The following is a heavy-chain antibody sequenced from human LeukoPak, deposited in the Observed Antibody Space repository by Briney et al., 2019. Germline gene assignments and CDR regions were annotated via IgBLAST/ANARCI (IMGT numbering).Heavy chain of an antibody. V-gene: IGHV1-2*02. D-gene: IGHD6-19*01. J-gene: IGHJ5*02. CDR3: ARASSSPQDNWFDP. CDR1: GYTFTGYY. CDR2: INPNSGGT. Sequence: ASVKVSCKASGYTFTGYYMHWVRQAPGQGLEWMGWINPNSGGTNYAQKFQGRVTMTRDTSISTAFLELSSLRSDDTAVYYCARASSSPQDNWFDPWGQGTLVTVSS.